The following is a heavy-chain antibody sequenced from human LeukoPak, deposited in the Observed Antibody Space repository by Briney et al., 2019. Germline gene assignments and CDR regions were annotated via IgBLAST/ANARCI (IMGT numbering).Heavy chain of an antibody. Sequence: GGSLRLSCAVSGFTFSYYAMSWVRKAPGEGVEGVSAIGGGGTPTYYADSVKGRFSISRDNTKNTLYLQINSLRAEDAAVYFCAKNSGYSWQYFFDYWGQGTLVTVSS. CDR1: GFTFSYYA. CDR3: AKNSGYSWQYFFDY. D-gene: IGHD6-25*01. CDR2: IGGGGTPT. V-gene: IGHV3-23*01. J-gene: IGHJ4*02.